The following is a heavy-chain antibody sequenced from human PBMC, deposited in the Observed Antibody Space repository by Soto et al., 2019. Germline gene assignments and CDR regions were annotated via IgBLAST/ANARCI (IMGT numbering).Heavy chain of an antibody. CDR3: ARPFTSNYYDSSGSPYTFDY. CDR2: IYYSGST. J-gene: IGHJ4*02. Sequence: SETLSLTCTVSGGSISSSSYYWGWIRQPPGKGLEWIGSIYYSGSTYYNPSLKSRVTISVDTSKNQFSLKLSSVTAADTAVYYCARPFTSNYYDSSGSPYTFDYWGQGTLVTVSS. CDR1: GGSISSSSYY. D-gene: IGHD3-22*01. V-gene: IGHV4-39*01.